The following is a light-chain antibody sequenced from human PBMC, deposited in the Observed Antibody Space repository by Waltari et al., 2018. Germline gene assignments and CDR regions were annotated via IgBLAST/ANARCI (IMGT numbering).Light chain of an antibody. V-gene: IGLV1-47*02. J-gene: IGLJ3*02. CDR3: LAWDDSMSGWV. Sequence: QSVMTQPPSASGTPGQTITFPCSGSSSNIGSNSVYWYEQCPGKPPQLLMYSDDQLPSRFRDRISGSKSGTSASLAISGLRSGDEADYYCLAWDDSMSGWVFGGGTKLTVL. CDR2: SDD. CDR1: SSNIGSNS.